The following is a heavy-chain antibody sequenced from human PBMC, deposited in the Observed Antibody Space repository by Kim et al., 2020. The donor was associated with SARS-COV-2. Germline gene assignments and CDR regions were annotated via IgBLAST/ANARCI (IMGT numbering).Heavy chain of an antibody. CDR1: GYTFTSYD. CDR3: ARIVYYGDNYYYGMDV. CDR2: MNPNSGNT. J-gene: IGHJ6*02. V-gene: IGHV1-8*01. Sequence: ASVKVSCKASGYTFTSYDINWVRQATGQGLEWMGWMNPNSGNTGYAQKFQGRVTMTRNTSISTAYMELSSLRSEDTAVYYCARIVYYGDNYYYGMDVWGQGTTVTVSS. D-gene: IGHD4-17*01.